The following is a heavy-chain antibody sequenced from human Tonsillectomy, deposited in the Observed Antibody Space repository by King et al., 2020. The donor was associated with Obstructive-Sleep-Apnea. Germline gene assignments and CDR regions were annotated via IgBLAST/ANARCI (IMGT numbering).Heavy chain of an antibody. V-gene: IGHV3-21*01. D-gene: IGHD3-22*01. J-gene: IGHJ4*02. CDR1: GFTFSSYS. CDR2: ISSSSTYR. Sequence: QLVQSGGGLVKPGGSLRLSCAASGFTFSSYSMNWVRQGPGKGLEWVSSISSSSTYRYYANSGKGRFTISRDNAKNSLYPQMNSLSAVDTAVYYCARGEPGRVVVSIPFDYWGQGTLVTVSS. CDR3: ARGEPGRVVVSIPFDY.